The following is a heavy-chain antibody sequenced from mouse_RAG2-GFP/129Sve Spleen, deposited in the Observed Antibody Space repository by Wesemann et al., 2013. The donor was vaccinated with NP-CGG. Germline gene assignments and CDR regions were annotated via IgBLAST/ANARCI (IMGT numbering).Heavy chain of an antibody. Sequence: QVQLQQSGAELMKPGASVKISCKATGYTLSSYWIEWVKQRPGHGLEWIGEILPGSGSTNYNEKFKGKATFTADTSSNTAYMQLSSLTSEDSAVYYCARRTTAYWGQGTLVTVSA. D-gene: IGHD2-13*01. CDR3: ARRTTAY. CDR1: GYTLSSYW. CDR2: ILPGSGST. J-gene: IGHJ3*01. V-gene: IGHV1-9*01.